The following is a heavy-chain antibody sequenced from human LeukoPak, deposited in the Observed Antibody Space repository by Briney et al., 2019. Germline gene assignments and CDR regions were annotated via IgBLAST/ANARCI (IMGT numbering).Heavy chain of an antibody. J-gene: IGHJ6*02. Sequence: GGSLRPSCAASGFTFSDYYMSWIRQAPGKGLEWVSYISSSGSTIYYADSVKGRFTISRDNAKNSLYLQMNSLRAEDTAVYYCAREDYKNYYYYGMDVWGQGTAVTVSS. D-gene: IGHD4-11*01. CDR3: AREDYKNYYYYGMDV. CDR2: ISSSGSTI. CDR1: GFTFSDYY. V-gene: IGHV3-11*01.